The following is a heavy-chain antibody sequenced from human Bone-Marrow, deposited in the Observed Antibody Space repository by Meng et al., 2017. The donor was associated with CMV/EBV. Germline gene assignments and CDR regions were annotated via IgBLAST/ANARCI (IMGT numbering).Heavy chain of an antibody. CDR3: ARGLDCSSSSCCWGY. CDR1: GGSISSGEYY. V-gene: IGHV4-30-4*08. Sequence: SETLSLTCSASGGSISSGEYYWSWIRRPPGKGLEWIGYIYYSGSTYYNPSLRSRVTISVDTSKNQFSLKLSSVTAADTAVYYCARGLDCSSSSCCWGYWGQGTLVTVSS. D-gene: IGHD2-2*01. J-gene: IGHJ4*02. CDR2: IYYSGST.